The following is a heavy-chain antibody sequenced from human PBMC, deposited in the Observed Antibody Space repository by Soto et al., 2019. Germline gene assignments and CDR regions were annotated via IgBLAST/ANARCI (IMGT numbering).Heavy chain of an antibody. J-gene: IGHJ6*02. V-gene: IGHV3-74*01. CDR3: VRAHCSGDSCQRDYYGMDV. D-gene: IGHD2-21*01. CDR1: GFIFSRSW. CDR2: INSDGSIT. Sequence: GSLRLSCVASGFIFSRSWMHWVRHAPGKGLMWVSRINSDGSITDYADFVKGRFTISRDNAKNTLYLQMNSLRDEDTAVYYCVRAHCSGDSCQRDYYGMDVWGQGTSVTVSS.